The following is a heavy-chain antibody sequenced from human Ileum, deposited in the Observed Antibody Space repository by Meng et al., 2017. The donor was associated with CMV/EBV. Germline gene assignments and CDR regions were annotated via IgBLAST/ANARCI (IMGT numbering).Heavy chain of an antibody. D-gene: IGHD3-10*01. CDR3: GRAGARGVPVDM. CDR2: LRTSGTT. Sequence: QVQDAVPGPVKPSEPLSLSCMVPGYSIRCDHWTWIRKPAGKGMEWIGRLRTSGTTDHKPALKSRVTLSIDTSKNQFSLKLNSVTAADTAVYYCGRAGARGVPVDMWGQGTLVTVSS. CDR1: GYSIRCDH. J-gene: IGHJ4*02. V-gene: IGHV4-4*07.